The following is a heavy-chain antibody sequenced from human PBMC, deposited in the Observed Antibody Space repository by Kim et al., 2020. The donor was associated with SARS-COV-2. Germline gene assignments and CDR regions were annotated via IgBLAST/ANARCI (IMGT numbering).Heavy chain of an antibody. CDR1: GYTFTSYG. V-gene: IGHV1-18*04. D-gene: IGHD3-22*01. Sequence: ASVKVSCKASGYTFTSYGISWVRQAPGQGLEWMGWISAYNGNTNYAQKLQGRVTMTTDTSTSTAYMELRSLRSDDTAVYYCASWYDSSGYYFVPEYFQHWGQGTLVTVSS. J-gene: IGHJ1*01. CDR3: ASWYDSSGYYFVPEYFQH. CDR2: ISAYNGNT.